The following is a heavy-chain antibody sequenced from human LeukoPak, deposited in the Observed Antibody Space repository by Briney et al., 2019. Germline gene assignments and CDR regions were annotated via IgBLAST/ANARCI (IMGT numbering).Heavy chain of an antibody. D-gene: IGHD4-17*01. Sequence: ASVKVSCKASGYTFTSYYMHWVRQAPGQGLEWMGIINPSGGSTSYAQKFQGRVTMTRDMSTSTVYMELSSLRSEDTAVYYCARDYGDDNPTNWFDPWGQGTLVTVSS. CDR3: ARDYGDDNPTNWFDP. J-gene: IGHJ5*02. CDR1: GYTFTSYY. CDR2: INPSGGST. V-gene: IGHV1-46*01.